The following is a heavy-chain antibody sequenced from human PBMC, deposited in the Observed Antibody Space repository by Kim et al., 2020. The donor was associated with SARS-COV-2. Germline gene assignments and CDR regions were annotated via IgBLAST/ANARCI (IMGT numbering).Heavy chain of an antibody. CDR2: ISSSGGRT. Sequence: GGSLRLSCVGSGFNFSNYAMNWVRQAPGKGLEYVSGISSSGGRTYYANSVKGRVTVSRDNSKNTLYLQMGSLRVENMAVYYCARDKDYDLKDDYYYYYMHVGGKGTTVAVSS. J-gene: IGHJ6*03. D-gene: IGHD3-3*01. CDR3: ARDKDYDLKDDYYYYYMHV. CDR1: GFNFSNYA. V-gene: IGHV3-64*01.